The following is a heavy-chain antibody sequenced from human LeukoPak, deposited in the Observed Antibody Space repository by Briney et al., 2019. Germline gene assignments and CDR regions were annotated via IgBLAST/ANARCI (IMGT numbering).Heavy chain of an antibody. J-gene: IGHJ3*02. D-gene: IGHD1-26*01. CDR3: ARSRGSYYVAFDI. Sequence: SETLSLTCTVSGGSISSYYWSWIRQPPGKGLEWIGYIYYSGSTNYNPSLKSRVTISVDTPKNQFSLKLSSVTAADTAVYYCARSRGSYYVAFDIWGQGTMVTVSS. CDR1: GGSISSYY. V-gene: IGHV4-59*01. CDR2: IYYSGST.